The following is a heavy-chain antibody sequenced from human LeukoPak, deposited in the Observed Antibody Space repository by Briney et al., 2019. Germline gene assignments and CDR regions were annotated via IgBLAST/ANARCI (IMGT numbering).Heavy chain of an antibody. V-gene: IGHV3-23*01. Sequence: PGRSLRLSCAASGFTFSDDYVSWVRHAPGKGLEWVSAISGSGGSTYYADSVKGRFTISRDNSKNSLYLQMNSLRAEDTAVYYCVKRRGDNGYPDYWGQGTLVTVSS. CDR3: VKRRGDNGYPDY. D-gene: IGHD4-17*01. J-gene: IGHJ4*02. CDR2: ISGSGGST. CDR1: GFTFSDDY.